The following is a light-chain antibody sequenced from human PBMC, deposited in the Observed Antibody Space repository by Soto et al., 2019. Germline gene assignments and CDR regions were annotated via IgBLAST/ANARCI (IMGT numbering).Light chain of an antibody. CDR3: KQHYNTPRT. J-gene: IGKJ1*01. Sequence: EIQITQSPSSLSADARYRVTITFSTSQPISDYLNWYQQKPGKAPTLLIYTASNLQSGVPSRFSGSGSGTHFTLTISSLQTEDFATYYCKQHYNTPRTFGQGTKVDIK. V-gene: IGKV1-39*01. CDR1: QPISDY. CDR2: TAS.